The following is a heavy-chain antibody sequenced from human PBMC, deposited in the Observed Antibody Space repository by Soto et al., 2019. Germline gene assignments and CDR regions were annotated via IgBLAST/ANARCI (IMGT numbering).Heavy chain of an antibody. CDR2: INTKIGST. CDR1: GYTLSTYY. V-gene: IGHV1-46*01. D-gene: IGHD4-4*01. CDR3: AGGFAYSNTEFWKYYCDY. J-gene: IGHJ4*01. Sequence: QVQLVQSGAEVKKPGASVRISCKAFGYTLSTYYMHWVRQAPGQGLEWMGMINTKIGSTSYTQKFRDRVTITKDRSTTTVYRERGSLTSEAPAVYYCAGGFAYSNTEFWKYYCDYWGHGTLVTVS.